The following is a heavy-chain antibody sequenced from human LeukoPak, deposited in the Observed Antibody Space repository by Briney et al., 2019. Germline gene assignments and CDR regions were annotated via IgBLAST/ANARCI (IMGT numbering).Heavy chain of an antibody. Sequence: GKSLRLSCAVSGFIFSNYPMHWVRQAPGKGLEWVAGISYDGSNKCYADSVKGRFTISRDNSKNTLYVQIDSLRAEDTAVYYCARQQTYGIVRDNAFDIWGQGTKVIVSS. V-gene: IGHV3-30-3*01. CDR3: ARQQTYGIVRDNAFDI. CDR1: GFIFSNYP. CDR2: ISYDGSNK. J-gene: IGHJ3*02. D-gene: IGHD2-21*01.